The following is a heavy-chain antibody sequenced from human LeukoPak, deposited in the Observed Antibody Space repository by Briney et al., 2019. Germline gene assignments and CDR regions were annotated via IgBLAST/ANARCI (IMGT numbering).Heavy chain of an antibody. CDR1: GGTFSSYA. D-gene: IGHD6-6*01. J-gene: IGHJ5*02. V-gene: IGHV1-69*05. Sequence: SVKVSCKASGGTFSSYAISWVRQAPGQGLEWMGGIIPIFGTANYAQKFQGRVTITTDESTSTAYMELSSLRSEDTAVYYCARELLAARPNWFDPWGQGTLVTVSS. CDR3: ARELLAARPNWFDP. CDR2: IIPIFGTA.